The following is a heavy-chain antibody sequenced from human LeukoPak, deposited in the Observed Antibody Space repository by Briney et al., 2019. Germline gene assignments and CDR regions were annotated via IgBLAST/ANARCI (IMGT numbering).Heavy chain of an antibody. V-gene: IGHV3-7*01. CDR2: IKQDGSEK. D-gene: IGHD3-3*01. CDR1: GFTFSSYW. J-gene: IGHJ6*02. Sequence: PGGSLRLSCAASGFTFSSYWMSWVRQAPGKGLEWVANIKQDGSEKYYVDSVKGRFTISRDNAKNSLYLQMNSLRAEDTAVYYCARAERFLAWLLSPSLYYYGMDVWGQGTTVTVSS. CDR3: ARAERFLAWLLSPSLYYYGMDV.